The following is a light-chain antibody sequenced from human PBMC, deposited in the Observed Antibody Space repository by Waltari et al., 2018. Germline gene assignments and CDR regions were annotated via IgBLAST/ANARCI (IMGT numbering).Light chain of an antibody. J-gene: IGKJ4*01. CDR2: YAS. Sequence: AIRMTQSPFSLSASVGDRVTITCWASQGISSYLAWYQQKPAKAPKLFIYYASSLQSGVTSRFSGSGSGTDYTLTISSLQPEDFATYYCQQYYSTLTFGGGTKVEIK. CDR1: QGISSY. CDR3: QQYYSTLT. V-gene: IGKV1D-43*01.